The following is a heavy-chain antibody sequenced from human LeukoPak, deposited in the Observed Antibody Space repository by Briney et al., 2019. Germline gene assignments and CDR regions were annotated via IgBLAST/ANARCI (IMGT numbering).Heavy chain of an antibody. CDR3: ARYAAAAPAFDI. CDR1: GGSISSSSYY. Sequence: SETLSLTCTVSGGSISSSSYYWGWIRQPPGKGLEWIGSIYYSGSTYYNPSLKSRVTISVDTSKNQFSLKLSSVTAADTAVYYCARYAAAAPAFDIWGQGTMVTVSS. D-gene: IGHD6-13*01. V-gene: IGHV4-39*07. CDR2: IYYSGST. J-gene: IGHJ3*02.